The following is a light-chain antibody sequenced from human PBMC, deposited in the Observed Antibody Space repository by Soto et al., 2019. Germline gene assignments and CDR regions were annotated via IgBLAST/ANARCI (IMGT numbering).Light chain of an antibody. CDR3: QSYDSSLSGPYV. CDR1: SSNIGAGYD. CDR2: GNS. Sequence: QSVLTQPPSVSGAPGQRVTISCTGSSSNIGAGYDVHWYQQLPGTAPKLLIYGNSNRPSGVPDRFSGSKSGTLASLAITGLQAEDEADYYRQSYDSSLSGPYVFGTGTKVTVL. J-gene: IGLJ1*01. V-gene: IGLV1-40*01.